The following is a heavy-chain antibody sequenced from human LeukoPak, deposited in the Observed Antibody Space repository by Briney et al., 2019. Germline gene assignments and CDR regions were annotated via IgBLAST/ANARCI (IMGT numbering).Heavy chain of an antibody. Sequence: GESLKISCQGSGYSFTSYWIGWVRQMPGKVLEWMGIIYPGDSDTRYSPSFQGQVTISADKSISTAYLQWSSLKASDTAMYYCARGDYGDYRIFYTLFDFWGQGTLVTVSS. CDR1: GYSFTSYW. CDR2: IYPGDSDT. V-gene: IGHV5-51*01. J-gene: IGHJ4*02. CDR3: ARGDYGDYRIFYTLFDF. D-gene: IGHD4-17*01.